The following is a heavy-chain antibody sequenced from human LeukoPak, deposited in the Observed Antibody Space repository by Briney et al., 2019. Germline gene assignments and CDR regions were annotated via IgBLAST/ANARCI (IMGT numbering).Heavy chain of an antibody. CDR2: ISYDGSNK. J-gene: IGHJ4*02. CDR3: ARDGGIVVVPAAHYFDY. V-gene: IGHV3-30-3*01. D-gene: IGHD2-2*01. Sequence: GGSLRLSCAASGFTFSSYAMHWVRQAPGKGLEWAAVISYDGSNKYYADSVKGRFTISRDNSKNTLYLQMNSLRAEDTAVYYCARDGGIVVVPAAHYFDYWGQGTLVTVSS. CDR1: GFTFSSYA.